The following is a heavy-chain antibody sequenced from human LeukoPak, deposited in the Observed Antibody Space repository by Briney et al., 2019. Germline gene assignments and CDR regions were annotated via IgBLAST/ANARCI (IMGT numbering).Heavy chain of an antibody. V-gene: IGHV4-39*07. CDR1: GGSISSSNFY. CDR2: IYYSGST. CDR3: ARTLYHGYSSGWIYYFDY. J-gene: IGHJ4*02. Sequence: SETLSLTCTVSGGSISSSNFYWGWIRQPPGKGLEWIGSIYYSGSTYYNPSLKSRVTISVDTSKNPFSLQLNSVTPEDTAVYYCARTLYHGYSSGWIYYFDYWGQGTLVTVSS. D-gene: IGHD6-19*01.